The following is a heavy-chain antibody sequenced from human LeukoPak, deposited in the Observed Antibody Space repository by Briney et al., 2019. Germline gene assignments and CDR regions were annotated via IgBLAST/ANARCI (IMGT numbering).Heavy chain of an antibody. Sequence: GASVKVSCEASGYTFTSYDINWVRQATGQGLEWMGWMNPNSGNTGYAQKFQGRVTITTDESTSTAYMELSSLRSEDTAVYYCARDSLHNWNDGPFDYWGQGTLVTVSS. D-gene: IGHD1-1*01. CDR3: ARDSLHNWNDGPFDY. CDR2: MNPNSGNT. V-gene: IGHV1-8*01. J-gene: IGHJ4*02. CDR1: GYTFTSYD.